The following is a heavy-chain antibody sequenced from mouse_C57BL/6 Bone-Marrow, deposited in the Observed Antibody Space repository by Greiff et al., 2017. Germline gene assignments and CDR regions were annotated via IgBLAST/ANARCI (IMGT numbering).Heavy chain of an antibody. CDR1: GYTFTDYN. CDR3: ARSYYGSSADWYFDV. V-gene: IGHV1-18*01. D-gene: IGHD1-1*01. CDR2: INPNNGGT. Sequence: EVQVVESGPELVKPGASVKIPCKASGYTFTDYNMDWVKQSHGKSLEWIGDINPNNGGTIYNQKFKGKATLTVDKSSSTAYMELRSLTSEDTAVYYCARSYYGSSADWYFDVWGTGTTVTVSS. J-gene: IGHJ1*03.